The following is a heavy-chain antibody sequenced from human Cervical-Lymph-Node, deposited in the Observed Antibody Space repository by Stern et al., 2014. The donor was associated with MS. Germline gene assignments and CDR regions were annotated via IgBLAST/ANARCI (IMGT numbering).Heavy chain of an antibody. J-gene: IGHJ3*01. CDR1: GFTFSDYY. CDR3: ARDQRPYYHDSSGTYAFDL. D-gene: IGHD3-22*01. CDR2: ISSSGSTT. Sequence: VQLVESGGGLVKPGGSLRLSCAASGFTFSDYYMSWIRQAPGKGLEWLSYISSSGSTTYYADSVKGRFTISRDNAKKSLYLQMNGLRAEDTAVYYCARDQRPYYHDSSGTYAFDLWGQGTMVTVSS. V-gene: IGHV3-11*01.